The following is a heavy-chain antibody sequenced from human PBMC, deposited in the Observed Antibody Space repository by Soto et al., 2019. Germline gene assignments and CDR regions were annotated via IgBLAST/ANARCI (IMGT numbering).Heavy chain of an antibody. V-gene: IGHV4-34*01. J-gene: IGHJ5*02. Sequence: SETLSLTCAVYGGSFSYYWSWIRQPPGKGLEWIGEINHSGSTNFNPSLKSRVTISIDTSKNQFSLKLSYVTAADTAVYYCARATRGRSSSWFVPWAQATLVTVYS. CDR3: ARATRGRSSSWFVP. D-gene: IGHD6-13*01. CDR1: GGSFSYY. CDR2: INHSGST.